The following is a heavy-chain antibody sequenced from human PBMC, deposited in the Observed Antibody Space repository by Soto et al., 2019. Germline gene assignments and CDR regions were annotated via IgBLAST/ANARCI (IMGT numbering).Heavy chain of an antibody. CDR2: IYYSGST. CDR3: ARADLYYDFWSGYFTDAFDI. CDR1: GGSISSGDYY. V-gene: IGHV4-30-4*01. Sequence: QVQLQESGPGLVKPSQTLSLTCTVSGGSISSGDYYWSWIRQPPGKGLEWIGYIYYSGSTYYNPSLKSRVTISVDPSKNQFSLKLSSVTAADTAVYYCARADLYYDFWSGYFTDAFDIWGQGTMVTVSS. J-gene: IGHJ3*02. D-gene: IGHD3-3*01.